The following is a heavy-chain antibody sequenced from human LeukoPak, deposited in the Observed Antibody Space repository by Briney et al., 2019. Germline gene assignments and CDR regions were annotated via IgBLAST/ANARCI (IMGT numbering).Heavy chain of an antibody. D-gene: IGHD4-23*01. CDR2: IYYSGST. J-gene: IGHJ4*02. V-gene: IGHV4-59*11. CDR3: ARGGGNSQYYFDY. CDR1: GGPISSHY. Sequence: SETLSLTCTVSGGPISSHYWSWIRQPPGKGLEWIGYIYYSGSTNYNPSLKSRVTISVGTSKNQFSLKLSSVTAADTAVYYCARGGGNSQYYFDYWGQGTLVTVSS.